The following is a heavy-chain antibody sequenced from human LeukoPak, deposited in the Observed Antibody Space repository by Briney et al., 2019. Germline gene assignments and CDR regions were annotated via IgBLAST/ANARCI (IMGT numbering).Heavy chain of an antibody. D-gene: IGHD3-22*01. V-gene: IGHV3-23*01. CDR2: ISGSGVSP. CDR3: SKANSPYYYDSSGYSTFDY. Sequence: PGGSLRLSCAASGFTFSSYAMNWVRQAPGKGVEWVSGISGSGVSPYYADSVKGRFTMSRYNSKNTLYRQMNSLRAEDTAVYYCSKANSPYYYDSSGYSTFDYWGQGTLVTVSS. J-gene: IGHJ4*02. CDR1: GFTFSSYA.